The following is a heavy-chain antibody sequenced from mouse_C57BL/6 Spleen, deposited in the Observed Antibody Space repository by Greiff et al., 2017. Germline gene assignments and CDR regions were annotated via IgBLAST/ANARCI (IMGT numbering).Heavy chain of an antibody. J-gene: IGHJ4*01. CDR1: GYAFSSSW. CDR3: ARWLLHAMDY. D-gene: IGHD2-3*01. Sequence: VQLQQSGAELARPGASVKLSCKASGYAFSSSWMNWVKQRPGKGLEWIGRIYPGDGDTNYNGKFKGKATLTADKSSSTAYMQLSSLTSEDSAVYFCARWLLHAMDYWGQGTSVTVSS. V-gene: IGHV1-82*01. CDR2: IYPGDGDT.